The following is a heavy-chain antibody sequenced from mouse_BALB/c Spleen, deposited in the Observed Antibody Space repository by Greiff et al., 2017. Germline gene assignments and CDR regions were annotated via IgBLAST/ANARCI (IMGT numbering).Heavy chain of an antibody. CDR2: IRLKSNNYAT. Sequence: EVQVVESGGGLVQPGGSMKLSCVASGFTFSNYWMNWVRQSPEKGLEWVAEIRLKSNNYATHYAESVKGRFTISRDDSKSSAYLQMNNLRAEDTGIYYCTRRGVRPYWGQGTLVTVSA. D-gene: IGHD2-14*01. J-gene: IGHJ3*01. V-gene: IGHV6-6*02. CDR1: GFTFSNYW. CDR3: TRRGVRPY.